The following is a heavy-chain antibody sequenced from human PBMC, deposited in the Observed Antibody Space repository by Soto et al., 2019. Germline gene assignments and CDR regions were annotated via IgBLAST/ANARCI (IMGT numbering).Heavy chain of an antibody. J-gene: IGHJ6*02. CDR3: ARLAYSSSWYVFDYYYGMDV. CDR2: ISAYNGNT. Sequence: VKVSCKASGYTFTSYGISWVRQAPGQGLEWMGWISAYNGNTNYAQKLQGRVTMTTDTSTSTAYMELRSLRSDDTAVYYCARLAYSSSWYVFDYYYGMDVWGQGTTVTV. CDR1: GYTFTSYG. D-gene: IGHD6-13*01. V-gene: IGHV1-18*04.